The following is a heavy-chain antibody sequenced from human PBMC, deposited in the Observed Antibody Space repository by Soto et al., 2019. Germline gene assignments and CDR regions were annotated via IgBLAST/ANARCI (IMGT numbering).Heavy chain of an antibody. Sequence: QVQLQQRGAGLLKPSETLSLTCAVYGGSLSGYYWSWIRQPPGKALEWIGEFTHSGDTNYNPSLKSRVSISADTSKNEVFLNLSSVTAADTAMYYCARQHVRGRTIAGAAEFWGQGTLVTVSS. J-gene: IGHJ4*02. V-gene: IGHV4-34*01. CDR1: GGSLSGYY. D-gene: IGHD1-26*01. CDR3: ARQHVRGRTIAGAAEF. CDR2: FTHSGDT.